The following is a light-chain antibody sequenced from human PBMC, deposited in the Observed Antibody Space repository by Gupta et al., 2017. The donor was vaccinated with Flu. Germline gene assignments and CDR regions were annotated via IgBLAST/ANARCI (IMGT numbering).Light chain of an antibody. Sequence: ALPSPVSVSGAPGHSITVSCTGTSSDVGYYNDVSWYQQHPGKAPKLMIYDVNTRPAGVANCFSGSKSGNTASLTISGLQAEDEDDYYCSSYTSSNTVVFGGGTKLTVL. CDR3: SSYTSSNTVV. CDR1: SSDVGYYND. CDR2: DVN. J-gene: IGLJ2*01. V-gene: IGLV2-14*03.